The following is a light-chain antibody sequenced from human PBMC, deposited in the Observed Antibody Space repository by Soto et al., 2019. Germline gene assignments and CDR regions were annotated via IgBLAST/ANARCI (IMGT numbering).Light chain of an antibody. CDR2: DVN. Sequence: QSALTQPASVSGSPGQSITISCTGTSSDVGGYNYVSWYQQHPGKAPKLMIYDVNNRPSGVSNRFSGSKSGNTASLTISGLQAEDEADYYCSSYTGSSTYVLFGGGTQLTVL. J-gene: IGLJ7*01. CDR3: SSYTGSSTYVL. V-gene: IGLV2-14*01. CDR1: SSDVGGYNY.